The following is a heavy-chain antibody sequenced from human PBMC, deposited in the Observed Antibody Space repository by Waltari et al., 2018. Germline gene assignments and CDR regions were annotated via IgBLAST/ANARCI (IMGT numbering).Heavy chain of an antibody. CDR3: TKGGMAAALDS. J-gene: IGHJ4*02. Sequence: EVQLLQSGGGLVQPGGSLGLSCAASGFTFSSYTMTWVRQTPGKGLERVSGITGSGDHIYYADSVKGRFTISRDNSKNTLYLQMNSLRVEDTAVYYCTKGGMAAALDSWGQGTLVTVSS. D-gene: IGHD6-13*01. CDR1: GFTFSSYT. V-gene: IGHV3-23*01. CDR2: ITGSGDHI.